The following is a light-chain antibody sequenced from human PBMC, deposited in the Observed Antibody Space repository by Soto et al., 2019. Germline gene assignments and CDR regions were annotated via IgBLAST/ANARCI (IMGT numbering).Light chain of an antibody. CDR3: QKSNSAPLT. CDR1: LPISNY. V-gene: IGKV1-27*01. J-gene: IGKJ4*01. CDR2: AAS. Sequence: DIQMTESPSTLSASIGDRVTITCRVSLPISNYLAWYQQKPGKIPNLLIYAASTLQAGVPSRFSGSVSGTDGTITISSLKTEDGSAYDGQKSNSAPLTFGGGTKVDIK.